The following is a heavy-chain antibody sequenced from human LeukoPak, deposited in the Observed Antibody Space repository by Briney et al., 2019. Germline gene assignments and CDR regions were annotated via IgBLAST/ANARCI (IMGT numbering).Heavy chain of an antibody. J-gene: IGHJ4*02. V-gene: IGHV4-34*01. Sequence: SETLSLTCAVYGGSFSGYYWSWIRQPPGKGLEWIGEINHSGSTNYNPSLKSRVTISVDTSKNQFSLKLSSVTAADTAVYYCAREQKKIVATILDYWGQGTLVTVSS. CDR2: INHSGST. D-gene: IGHD5-12*01. CDR3: AREQKKIVATILDY. CDR1: GGSFSGYY.